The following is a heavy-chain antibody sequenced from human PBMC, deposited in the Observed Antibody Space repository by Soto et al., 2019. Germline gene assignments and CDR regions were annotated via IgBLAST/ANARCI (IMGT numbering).Heavy chain of an antibody. V-gene: IGHV1-69*12. CDR2: IIPIFGTA. CDR1: GGTFSSYA. CDR3: ARVITFGGVIVHWYFDL. J-gene: IGHJ2*01. D-gene: IGHD3-16*02. Sequence: QVQLVQSGAEVKKPGSSVKVSCKASGGTFSSYAISWVRQAPGQGLEWMGGIIPIFGTANYAQKFQGRVTITADESTSTAYMELSSLRSEDTAVYYCARVITFGGVIVHWYFDLWGRGTLVTVSS.